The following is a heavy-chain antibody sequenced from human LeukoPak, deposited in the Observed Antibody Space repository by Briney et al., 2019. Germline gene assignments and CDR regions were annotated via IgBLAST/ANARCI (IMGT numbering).Heavy chain of an antibody. CDR2: ISSSSSYI. D-gene: IGHD6-13*01. Sequence: GGSLGLSCAASGFTFSSYSMNWVRQAPGKGLEWVSSISSSSSYIYYADSVKGRFTISRDNAKNSLYLQMNSLRAEDTAVYYCARRSELSIAAAGSRYYFDYWGQGTLVTVSS. J-gene: IGHJ4*02. V-gene: IGHV3-21*01. CDR1: GFTFSSYS. CDR3: ARRSELSIAAAGSRYYFDY.